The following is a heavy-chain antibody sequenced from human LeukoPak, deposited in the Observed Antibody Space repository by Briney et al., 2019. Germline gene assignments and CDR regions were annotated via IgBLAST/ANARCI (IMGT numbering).Heavy chain of an antibody. J-gene: IGHJ4*02. Sequence: SETLSLTCTVSGDSISSSSYYWVWLRQPPGKGLEWIATIHYTGSTYYNPSLKSRVTISVDTSKNQFSLKLSSVTAADTAVYFCARQVVAVAGTGYFDYWGQGTLVTVSS. CDR3: ARQVVAVAGTGYFDY. D-gene: IGHD6-19*01. CDR2: IHYTGST. V-gene: IGHV4-39*01. CDR1: GDSISSSSYY.